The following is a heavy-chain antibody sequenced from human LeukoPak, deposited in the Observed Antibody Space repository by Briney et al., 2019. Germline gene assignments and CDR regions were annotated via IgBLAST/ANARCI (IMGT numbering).Heavy chain of an antibody. V-gene: IGHV1-2*02. CDR2: INPNSGGT. J-gene: IGHJ4*02. CDR3: AKIYYGSGSYRPWDY. Sequence: ASVKVSCKTSGYTFTGYYMHWVRQAPGQGLEWMGWINPNSGGTNYAQKFQGRVTMTRDTSITTAYMELNRLRSDDTAVYYCAKIYYGSGSYRPWDYWGQGTLVTVSS. CDR1: GYTFTGYY. D-gene: IGHD3-10*01.